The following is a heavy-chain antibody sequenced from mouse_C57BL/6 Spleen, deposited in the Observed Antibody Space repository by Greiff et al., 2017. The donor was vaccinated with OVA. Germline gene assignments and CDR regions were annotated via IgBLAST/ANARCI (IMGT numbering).Heavy chain of an antibody. CDR3: ARQTTVVEYFDV. Sequence: VKLMESGAELARPGASVKLSCKASGYTFTSYGISWVKQRTGQGLEWIGEIYPRSGNTYYNEKFKGKATLTADKSSSTAYMELRSLTSEDSAVYFCARQTTVVEYFDVWGTGTTVTVSS. V-gene: IGHV1-81*01. D-gene: IGHD1-1*01. CDR2: IYPRSGNT. CDR1: GYTFTSYG. J-gene: IGHJ1*03.